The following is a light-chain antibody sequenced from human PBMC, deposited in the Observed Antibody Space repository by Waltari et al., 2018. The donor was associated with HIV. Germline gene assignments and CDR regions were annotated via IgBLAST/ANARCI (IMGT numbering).Light chain of an antibody. CDR1: SSDVGGYNY. J-gene: IGLJ3*02. CDR3: SSYTSSSTRV. CDR2: EVS. V-gene: IGLV2-14*01. Sequence: QSALTQPASVSGSPGQSITISCTGTSSDVGGYNYVSWYQQHPGKAPKLMIYEVSNRPSGVSNRFSGSKSGNTASLTISGLQAEDEADYYGSSYTSSSTRVFGGGTNLTVL.